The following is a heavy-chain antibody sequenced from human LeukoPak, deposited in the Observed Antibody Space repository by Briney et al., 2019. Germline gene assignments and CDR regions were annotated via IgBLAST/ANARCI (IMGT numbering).Heavy chain of an antibody. CDR1: GFTFSNAW. CDR3: TTDRPNTVTTPRGWYYGMDV. D-gene: IGHD4-17*01. CDR2: IKSKTDGGTT. J-gene: IGHJ6*02. Sequence: PGGSLRLSCAASGFTFSNAWMSWVRQAPGKGLEWVGRIKSKTDGGTTDYAAPVKGRFTISRDDSKNTLYLQMNSLKTEDTAVYYCTTDRPNTVTTPRGWYYGMDVWGQGTTVTVSS. V-gene: IGHV3-15*01.